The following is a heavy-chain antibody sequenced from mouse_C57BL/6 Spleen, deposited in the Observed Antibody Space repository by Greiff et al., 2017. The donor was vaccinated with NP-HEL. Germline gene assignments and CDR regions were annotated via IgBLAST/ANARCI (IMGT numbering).Heavy chain of an antibody. CDR1: GYSITSGYY. Sequence: DVKLVESGPGLVKPSQSLSLTCSVTGYSITSGYYWNWIRQFPGNKLEWMGYISYDGSNNYNPSLKNRISITRDTSRNQFFLKLNSVTTEDTATYYCARLGVYGSVYWGQGTTLTVSS. V-gene: IGHV3-6*01. CDR3: ARLGVYGSVY. J-gene: IGHJ2*01. CDR2: ISYDGSN. D-gene: IGHD1-1*01.